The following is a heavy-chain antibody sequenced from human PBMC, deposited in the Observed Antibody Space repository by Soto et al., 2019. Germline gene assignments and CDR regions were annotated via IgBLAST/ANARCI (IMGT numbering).Heavy chain of an antibody. V-gene: IGHV3-30*18. J-gene: IGHJ4*02. Sequence: QVQLVESGGGVVQPGRSLRLSCAASGFTFSSYGMHWVRQAPGKGLEWVAVISYDGSNKYYADSVKGRFTISRDNSKNTLYLQMNSLRAEDTAVYYCANLVRIDYWGQGTLVTVSS. CDR1: GFTFSSYG. CDR3: ANLVRIDY. CDR2: ISYDGSNK. D-gene: IGHD6-6*01.